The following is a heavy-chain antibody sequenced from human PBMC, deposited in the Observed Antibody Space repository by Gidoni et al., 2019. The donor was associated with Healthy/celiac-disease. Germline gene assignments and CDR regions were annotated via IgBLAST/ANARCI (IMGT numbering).Heavy chain of an antibody. V-gene: IGHV3-23*04. D-gene: IGHD1-26*01. J-gene: IGHJ6*02. CDR2: ISGSGGST. CDR3: ASRIVGATTDYYYGMDV. CDR1: GFTFSSYA. Sequence: EVQLVESGGGLVQPGGSLRLSCAASGFTFSSYAMSWVRQAPGKGLEWVSAISGSGGSTYYADSVKGRFTISRDNSKNTLYLQMNSLRAEDTAVYYCASRIVGATTDYYYGMDVWGQGTTVTVSS.